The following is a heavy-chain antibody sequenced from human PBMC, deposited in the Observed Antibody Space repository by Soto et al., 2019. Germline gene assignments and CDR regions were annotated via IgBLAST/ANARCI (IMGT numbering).Heavy chain of an antibody. Sequence: QLQLQESGPGLVKPSETLSLTCTVSGGSISSSSYYWGWIRQPPGKGLEWIGSIYYSGSTYYNPSLKSRVTISVDTSKNQFSLKLSSVTAADTAVYYCARWYSSSWYGTFDYWGQGTLVTVSS. D-gene: IGHD6-13*01. CDR2: IYYSGST. CDR1: GGSISSSSYY. V-gene: IGHV4-39*01. CDR3: ARWYSSSWYGTFDY. J-gene: IGHJ4*02.